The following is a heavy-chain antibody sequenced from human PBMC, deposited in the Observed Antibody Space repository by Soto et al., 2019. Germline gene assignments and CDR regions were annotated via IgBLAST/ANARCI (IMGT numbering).Heavy chain of an antibody. CDR3: ASYFWSGYTYYYYYGMDV. CDR1: GGTFSSYA. D-gene: IGHD3-3*01. V-gene: IGHV1-69*01. Sequence: QVQLVQSGAEVKKPGSSVKVSCKASGGTFSSYAISWVRQAPGQGLGWMGGIIPIVGTANYAQKFQGRVTITADESTSTAYMELSSLRSEDTAVYYCASYFWSGYTYYYYYGMDVWGQGTTVTVSS. CDR2: IIPIVGTA. J-gene: IGHJ6*02.